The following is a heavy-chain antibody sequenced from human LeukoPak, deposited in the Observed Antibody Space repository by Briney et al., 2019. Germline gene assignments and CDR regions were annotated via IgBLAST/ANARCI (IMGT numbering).Heavy chain of an antibody. Sequence: GGSLRLSCAGSGFTFSSHWMNWVRQAPGKGLEWVASIKEDGSEKHYVDSVSGRFTISRDNAKNSLHLQMSSLRAEDTAVYYCARRGITISGVLVYHYSGLDVWGQGTTVTVSS. J-gene: IGHJ6*02. CDR1: GFTFSSHW. CDR3: ARRGITISGVLVYHYSGLDV. CDR2: IKEDGSEK. D-gene: IGHD3-3*01. V-gene: IGHV3-7*01.